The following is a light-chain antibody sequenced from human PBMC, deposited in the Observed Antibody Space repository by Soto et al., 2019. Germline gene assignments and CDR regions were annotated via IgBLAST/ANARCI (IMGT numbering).Light chain of an antibody. V-gene: IGLV2-8*01. J-gene: IGLJ1*01. CDR1: SSDIGVYNY. Sequence: QSALTQPPSASGSPGQSVTISCTGTSSDIGVYNYVSWYQQHPGKAPKLMIYEVSERPSRVPDRFSGSKSGNTASLAVSGLQTEDEADYYCSAYAGSNNLDVFGTGTKLTVL. CDR3: SAYAGSNNLDV. CDR2: EVS.